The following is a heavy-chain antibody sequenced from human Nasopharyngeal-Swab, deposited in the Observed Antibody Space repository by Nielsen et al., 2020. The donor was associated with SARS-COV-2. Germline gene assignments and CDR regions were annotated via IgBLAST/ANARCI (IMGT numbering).Heavy chain of an antibody. D-gene: IGHD1-26*01. V-gene: IGHV3-48*04. J-gene: IGHJ4*02. CDR2: ISSSSSTI. CDR3: ARDPPVGATTVFDY. CDR1: GFTFSSYS. Sequence: GGSLRLSCAASGFTFSSYSMNWVRQAPGKGLEWVSYISSSSSTIYYADSVKGRFTISRDNAKNSLYLQMNSLRAEDMAVYYCARDPPVGATTVFDYWGQGTLVTVSS.